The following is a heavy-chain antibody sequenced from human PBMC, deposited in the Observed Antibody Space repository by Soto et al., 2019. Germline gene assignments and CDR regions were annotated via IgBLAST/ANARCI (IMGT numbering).Heavy chain of an antibody. V-gene: IGHV3-53*01. J-gene: IGHJ6*01. CDR2: IYSGGST. Sequence: EVQLVESGGGLIQPGGSLRLSCAASGFTVSSNYMSWVRQAPGKGLEWVSVIYSGGSTYYADSVKGRFTISRDNSKNSVYLQMNSLRADDTAVYYCARSSDLVQYCSGGSCYSDYYYGMDVWSEGTTVTVSS. CDR3: ARSSDLVQYCSGGSCYSDYYYGMDV. D-gene: IGHD2-15*01. CDR1: GFTVSSNY.